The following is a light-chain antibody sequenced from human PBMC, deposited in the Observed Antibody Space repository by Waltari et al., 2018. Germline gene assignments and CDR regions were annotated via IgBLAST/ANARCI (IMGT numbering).Light chain of an antibody. Sequence: EIVMTQSPATLSVSPGERATLTCRASQSVRSKLAWYQQKPGQAPRLLIYGASTRATGIPARFSGSGSGTEFTLTISSLQSEDFAVYYCQQYNNWPPMYTFGQGTKLEIK. J-gene: IGKJ2*01. CDR3: QQYNNWPPMYT. CDR2: GAS. CDR1: QSVRSK. V-gene: IGKV3-15*01.